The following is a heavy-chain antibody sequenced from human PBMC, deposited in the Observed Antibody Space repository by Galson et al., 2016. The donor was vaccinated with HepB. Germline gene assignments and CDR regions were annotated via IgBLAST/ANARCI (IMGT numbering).Heavy chain of an antibody. Sequence: SLRLSCAASGFNFSGYSMHWVRQAPGKGLQWVALITYDGGVKNYAGSVEGRFTISRDNSKNTLYLQMNGLSREDTAIYYCARDLVEMATTGILDSWGQGTLVTVSS. V-gene: IGHV3-30*04. CDR1: GFNFSGYS. CDR3: ARDLVEMATTGILDS. J-gene: IGHJ4*02. CDR2: ITYDGGVK. D-gene: IGHD5-24*01.